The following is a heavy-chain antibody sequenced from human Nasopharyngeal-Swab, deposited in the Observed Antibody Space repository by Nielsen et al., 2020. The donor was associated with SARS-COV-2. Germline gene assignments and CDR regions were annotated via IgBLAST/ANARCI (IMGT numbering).Heavy chain of an antibody. CDR2: ISVDGSNE. Sequence: GESLKISCAASGFTFGSYGMHWVRRAPGKGLEWVVVISVDGSNEDYAESVKGRFTISRDNSKNTLYLQMNSLRAEDTAVYYCAKCIRGLTGFYFSMDVWGKGTTVTVSS. CDR1: GFTFGSYG. CDR3: AKCIRGLTGFYFSMDV. J-gene: IGHJ6*04. D-gene: IGHD3-9*01. V-gene: IGHV3-30*18.